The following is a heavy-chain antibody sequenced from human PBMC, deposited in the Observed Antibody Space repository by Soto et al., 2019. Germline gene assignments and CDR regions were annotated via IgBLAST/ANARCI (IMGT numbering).Heavy chain of an antibody. CDR1: GGSISSGGYY. V-gene: IGHV4-30-4*08. D-gene: IGHD5-18*01. Sequence: QVQLQESGPGLVKPSQTLSLTCTVSGGSISSGGYYWSWIRQHPGKGLEWIGYIYYSGSTYYNPSLQSRVTISVDTSENQFSLTLTSMTAADTAVYYCARELTGYRYGPGEVYWGQGTLITVSS. CDR3: ARELTGYRYGPGEVY. CDR2: IYYSGST. J-gene: IGHJ4*02.